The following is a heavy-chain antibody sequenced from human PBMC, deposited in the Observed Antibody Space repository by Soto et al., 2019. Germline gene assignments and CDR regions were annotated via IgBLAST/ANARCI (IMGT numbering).Heavy chain of an antibody. CDR1: GFTFSSNY. J-gene: IGHJ4*02. D-gene: IGHD3-3*01. CDR2: IYSGGST. V-gene: IGHV3-66*01. Sequence: EVQLVESGGDLVQPGGSLRISCVASGFTFSSNYMSWVRQAPGKGLEWVSVIYSGGSTYYADSVKGRFTISRDNSKNTLYLQMNSLRAEDTAVYYCARVTFFGVVTYWGQGTLVTVSS. CDR3: ARVTFFGVVTY.